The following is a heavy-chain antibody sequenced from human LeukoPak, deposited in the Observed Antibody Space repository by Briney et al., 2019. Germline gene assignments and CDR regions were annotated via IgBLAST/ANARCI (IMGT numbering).Heavy chain of an antibody. CDR2: IRYDGSNK. D-gene: IGHD3-16*01. V-gene: IGHV3-30*02. J-gene: IGHJ6*03. CDR3: ARDRGGTYYMDV. Sequence: GGSLRLSCAASGFTFNSYGMHWVRQAPGKGLEWVAFIRYDGSNKYYADSVKGRFTISRDNSKNTLYLQMNSLRSEDTAVYYCARDRGGTYYMDVWGKGTTVTVSS. CDR1: GFTFNSYG.